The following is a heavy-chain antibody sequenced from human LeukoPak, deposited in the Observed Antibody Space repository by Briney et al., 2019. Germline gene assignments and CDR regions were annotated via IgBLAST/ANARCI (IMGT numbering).Heavy chain of an antibody. J-gene: IGHJ3*02. CDR3: ARGGIVVVTYAFDI. CDR2: ISSSGSYI. D-gene: IGHD2-21*02. V-gene: IGHV3-21*01. Sequence: PGGSLRLSCAASGFTFSSYSMNWVRQAPGKGLEWVSSISSSGSYIYYADSVKGRFTISRDNAKNSLYLQMNSLRAEDTAVYYCARGGIVVVTYAFDIWGQGTMVTVSS. CDR1: GFTFSSYS.